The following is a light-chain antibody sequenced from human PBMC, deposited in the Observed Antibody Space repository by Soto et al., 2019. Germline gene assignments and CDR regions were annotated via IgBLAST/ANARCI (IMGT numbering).Light chain of an antibody. CDR1: QSVGKK. J-gene: IGKJ1*01. CDR3: QQYNNWPPWT. Sequence: EIVMTQFPATLSGTPGERVTLSCRASQSVGKKLAWYQQKPGQAPRLLIYGASTRATGIPDRFSGSGSGTEFTLTISSLQSEDFAVYYCQQYNNWPPWTFGQGTKVDIK. CDR2: GAS. V-gene: IGKV3D-15*01.